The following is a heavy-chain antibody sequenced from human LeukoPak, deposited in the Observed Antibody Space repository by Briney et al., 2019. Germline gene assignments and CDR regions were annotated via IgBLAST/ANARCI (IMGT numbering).Heavy chain of an antibody. D-gene: IGHD5-24*01. J-gene: IGHJ4*02. CDR2: IKSRTDGGST. CDR3: ATEFYSNGYNF. CDR1: GFTFSSYS. Sequence: PGGSLRLSCAASGFTFSSYSMNWVRQAPGKGLEWVGHIKSRTDGGSTDYSAPVKGRFSVSRDDSKNTVYLQMNSLRTEDSAVYYCATEFYSNGYNFWGQGTPVTVSS. V-gene: IGHV3-15*01.